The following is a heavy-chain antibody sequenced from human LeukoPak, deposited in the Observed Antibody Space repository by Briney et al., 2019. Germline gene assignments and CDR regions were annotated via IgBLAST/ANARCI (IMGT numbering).Heavy chain of an antibody. V-gene: IGHV1-18*01. CDR3: ARDITMIVVQSAGY. CDR1: GYTFTSYG. Sequence: ASVKVSCKASGYTFTSYGISWVRQAPGQGLEWMGWISAYNGNTNYAQKLQGRVTMTTDTSTSTAYMELRSLRSDDTAVYYCARDITMIVVQSAGYWGQGTLVTVSS. J-gene: IGHJ4*02. CDR2: ISAYNGNT. D-gene: IGHD3-22*01.